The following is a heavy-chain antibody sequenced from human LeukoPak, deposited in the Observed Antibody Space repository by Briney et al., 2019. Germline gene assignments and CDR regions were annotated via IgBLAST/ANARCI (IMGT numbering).Heavy chain of an antibody. D-gene: IGHD2-15*01. V-gene: IGHV1-46*01. CDR1: GYTFTSYY. J-gene: IGHJ4*02. CDR3: ARDGICSSSSCRVYCSAGSCYPAAY. CDR2: INPSGGST. Sequence: ASVKVSCKASGYTFTSYYMHWVRQAPGQGLEWMGIINPSGGSTSYAQKFQGRVTMTRDTSTSTVYMELSSLRSDDTAVYYCARDGICSSSSCRVYCSAGSCYPAAYWGQGTLVTVSS.